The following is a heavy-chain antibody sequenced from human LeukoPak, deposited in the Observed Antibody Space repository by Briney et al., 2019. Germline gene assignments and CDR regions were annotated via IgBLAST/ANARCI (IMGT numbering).Heavy chain of an antibody. J-gene: IGHJ3*02. Sequence: GASVKVSCKASGYTFTGYYMHWVRQAPGQGLEWMGWINPNSGGTNYAQKFQGRVTMTRDTSISTAYMELSGLRSDDTAMYYCARELAAARDAFDIWGQGTVVTVSS. CDR1: GYTFTGYY. V-gene: IGHV1-2*02. D-gene: IGHD6-13*01. CDR2: INPNSGGT. CDR3: ARELAAARDAFDI.